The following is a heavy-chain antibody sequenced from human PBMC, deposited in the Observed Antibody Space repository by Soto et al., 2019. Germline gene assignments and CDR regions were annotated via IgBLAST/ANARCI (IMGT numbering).Heavy chain of an antibody. CDR1: GYTFTSYY. D-gene: IGHD5-18*01. V-gene: IGHV1-46*01. Sequence: QVQLVQSGAEVKKPGASVKVSCKAYGYTFTSYYMHWVRQAPGQGLEWMGIINPSGGSTSYAQKFQGRVTMTRDTSTSTVYMELSSLRSEDTAVYYCARSTYSYEEFDYWGQGTLVTVSS. CDR3: ARSTYSYEEFDY. CDR2: INPSGGST. J-gene: IGHJ4*02.